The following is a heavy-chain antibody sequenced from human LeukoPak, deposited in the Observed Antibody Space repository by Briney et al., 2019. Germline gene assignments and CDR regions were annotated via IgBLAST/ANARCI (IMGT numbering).Heavy chain of an antibody. CDR2: ISASGGST. CDR1: GFIFSSYA. CDR3: AKDVLGEDNWFDP. Sequence: GGSLRLSCAASGFIFSSYAMSWVRQAPGKGLEWVSTISASGGSTFYADSVKGRFTISRDYSKNTLYLQMNSLSAEDTAVYFCAKDVLGEDNWFDPWGRGTLVTVSS. D-gene: IGHD3-10*01. V-gene: IGHV3-23*01. J-gene: IGHJ5*02.